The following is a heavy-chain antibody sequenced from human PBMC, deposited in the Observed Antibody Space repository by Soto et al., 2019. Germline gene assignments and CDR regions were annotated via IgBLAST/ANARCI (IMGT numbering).Heavy chain of an antibody. D-gene: IGHD2-2*02. CDR2: ISYDGSNK. CDR3: AREGAPDTSEIGYYYYYGMDV. CDR1: GFTFSSYA. Sequence: QVQLVESGGGVVQPGRSLRLSCAASGFTFSSYAMHWVRQAPGKGLEWVAVISYDGSNKYYADSVKGRFTISRDNAKNSLYLQMNSLRAEDTAVYYCAREGAPDTSEIGYYYYYGMDVWGQGTTVTVSS. V-gene: IGHV3-30-3*01. J-gene: IGHJ6*02.